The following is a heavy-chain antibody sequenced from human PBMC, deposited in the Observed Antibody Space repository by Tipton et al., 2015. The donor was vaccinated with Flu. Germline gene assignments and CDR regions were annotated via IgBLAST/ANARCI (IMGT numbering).Heavy chain of an antibody. CDR3: ARRDYSNYVSDPKNWFDS. J-gene: IGHJ5*01. CDR2: IHRSGST. D-gene: IGHD4-11*01. V-gene: IGHV4-39*07. CDR1: GGSISSSSDY. Sequence: LRLSCNVSGGSISSSSDYWGWIRQPPGKGLEWIATIHRSGSTKYNPSLKGRVTISVDTSKNQFYLEMRSVTAADMAVYYCARRDYSNYVSDPKNWFDSWGQGTLVTVSS.